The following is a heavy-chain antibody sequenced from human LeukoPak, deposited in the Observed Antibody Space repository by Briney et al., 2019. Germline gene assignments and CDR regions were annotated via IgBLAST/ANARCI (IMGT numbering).Heavy chain of an antibody. V-gene: IGHV3-7*01. D-gene: IGHD5-18*01. CDR1: GFTFSSYW. J-gene: IGHJ3*02. CDR2: IKQDGSEK. Sequence: GGSLRLSCAASGFTFSSYWMSWVRRAPGKGLEWVANIKQDGSEKYYVDSVKGRFSISRDNAKNSLYLQMNSLRAEDTAVYYCARAGPYSYRYEDAFDIWGQGTKVTVSS. CDR3: ARAGPYSYRYEDAFDI.